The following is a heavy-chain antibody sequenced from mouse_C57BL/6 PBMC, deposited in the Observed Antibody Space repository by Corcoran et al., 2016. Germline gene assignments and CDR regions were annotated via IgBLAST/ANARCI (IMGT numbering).Heavy chain of an antibody. V-gene: IGHV1-26*01. D-gene: IGHD1-1*01. CDR2: INPNNGGT. CDR1: GYTFTDYY. Sequence: EVQLQESGPELVKPGASVKISCKASGYTFTDYYMNWVKQSHGKSLEWIGDINPNNGGTSYNQKFKGKATLTVDKSSSTAYMELRSLTFEDSAVYYCARDYYGSSYVRFAYWGQGTLVTVSA. J-gene: IGHJ3*01. CDR3: ARDYYGSSYVRFAY.